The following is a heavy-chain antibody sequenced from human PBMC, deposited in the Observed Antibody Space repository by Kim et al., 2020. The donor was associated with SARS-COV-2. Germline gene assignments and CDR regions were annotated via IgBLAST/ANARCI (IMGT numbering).Heavy chain of an antibody. J-gene: IGHJ4*02. V-gene: IGHV3-74*01. Sequence: TRSAGSVKGRFTISRDNAKNTLYLQMNSLRAEDTAVYCCVRLVVAAPFDFWGQGTLVTVSS. CDR3: VRLVVAAPFDF. CDR2: T. D-gene: IGHD2-15*01.